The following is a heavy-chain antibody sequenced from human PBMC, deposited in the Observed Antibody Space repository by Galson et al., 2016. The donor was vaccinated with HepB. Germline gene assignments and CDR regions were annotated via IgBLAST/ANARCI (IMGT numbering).Heavy chain of an antibody. CDR3: ATQTRGYFYAIDV. CDR2: INGGNGNI. D-gene: IGHD1/OR15-1a*01. CDR1: GYTFTTYP. Sequence: SVKVSCKASGYTFTTYPMHWVRQAPGQRPEWMGWINGGNGNIKYSQKFQGRVTITRDTAASTAYMELSSLRSEDTAVYYCATQTRGYFYAIDVWGQGTTVTVSS. J-gene: IGHJ6*02. V-gene: IGHV1-3*01.